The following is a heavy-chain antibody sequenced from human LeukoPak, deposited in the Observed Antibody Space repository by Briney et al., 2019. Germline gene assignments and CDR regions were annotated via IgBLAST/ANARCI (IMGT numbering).Heavy chain of an antibody. CDR2: IYYSGST. J-gene: IGHJ4*02. Sequence: SETLSLTCTVSGGSISSYYWSWIRQPPGKGLEWIGYIYYSGSTNYNPSLKSRVTISVDTSKNQFSLKLSSVTAADTAVYYCAYGSGSYPLWYWGQGTLVTVSS. V-gene: IGHV4-59*01. CDR1: GGSISSYY. D-gene: IGHD3-10*01. CDR3: AYGSGSYPLWY.